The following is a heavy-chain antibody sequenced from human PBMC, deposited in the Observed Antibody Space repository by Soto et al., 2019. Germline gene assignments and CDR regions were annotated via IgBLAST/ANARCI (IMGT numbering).Heavy chain of an antibody. CDR1: GYTFTTFW. J-gene: IGHJ5*02. V-gene: IGHV5-10-1*01. Sequence: GESLKISCTGFGYTFTTFWISWVRQMPGRGLEWMGRIDPRDSYTNYSPSFQGHVTISVDKSISTAYLQWGSLKASDTAMYYCARLYCSSSTCDSWFDPWGQGPLVTVSS. D-gene: IGHD2-2*01. CDR3: ARLYCSSSTCDSWFDP. CDR2: IDPRDSYT.